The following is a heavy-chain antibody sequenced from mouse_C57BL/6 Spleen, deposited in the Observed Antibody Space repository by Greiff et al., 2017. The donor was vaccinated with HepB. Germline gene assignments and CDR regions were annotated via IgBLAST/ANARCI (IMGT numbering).Heavy chain of an antibody. D-gene: IGHD2-3*01. CDR2: INPGSGGT. V-gene: IGHV1-54*01. Sequence: VQLQQSGAELVRPGTSVRVSCKASGYAFTNYLIEWVKQRPGQGLEWIGVINPGSGGTNYNEKFKGKATLTADKSSSTAYMQLSSLTSEDSAVYFCARNYDGYPLYAMDYWGQGTSVTVSS. CDR1: GYAFTNYL. J-gene: IGHJ4*01. CDR3: ARNYDGYPLYAMDY.